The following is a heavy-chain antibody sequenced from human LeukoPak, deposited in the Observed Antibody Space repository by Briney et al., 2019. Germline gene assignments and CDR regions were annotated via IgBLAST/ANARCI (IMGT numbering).Heavy chain of an antibody. Sequence: ASVKVSCKASGYTFTSYGISWVRQAPGQGLEWMGWISAYDGNTNYAQKLRGRVTMTTDTSTSTAYMELRSLRSDDTAVYYCARDRRGYYYDSSGSYDYWGQGTLVTVSS. CDR3: ARDRRGYYYDSSGSYDY. D-gene: IGHD3-22*01. V-gene: IGHV1-18*01. J-gene: IGHJ4*02. CDR2: ISAYDGNT. CDR1: GYTFTSYG.